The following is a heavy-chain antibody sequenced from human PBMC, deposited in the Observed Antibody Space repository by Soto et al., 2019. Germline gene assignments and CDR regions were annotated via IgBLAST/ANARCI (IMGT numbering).Heavy chain of an antibody. CDR2: IIPIFDTT. Sequence: QVQRVQSGAEVKKPGYSVKVSFRASGDTFTSYAFSWVRQAPGQRLEWMGGIIPIFDTTSYEQKFKGRVTITADESKSKAYMELGRLRSGDTAVYYCAGCPYGDYDFWSLDYWGQGSLVSVAS. CDR1: GDTFTSYA. CDR3: AGCPYGDYDFWSLDY. J-gene: IGHJ4*02. D-gene: IGHD3-3*01. V-gene: IGHV1-69*01.